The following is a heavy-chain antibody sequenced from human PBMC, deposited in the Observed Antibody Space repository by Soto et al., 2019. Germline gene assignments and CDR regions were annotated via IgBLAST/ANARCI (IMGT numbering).Heavy chain of an antibody. CDR3: AGIYSGSPGGTLGY. D-gene: IGHD1-26*01. Sequence: QVQLQESGPGLVKPSQTLSLTCTVSGGSISSGGYYWSWIRQHPGKGLEWIGYIYYSGSTYYNPSLESRVTTAVDTSKNQFSLKLSSVTAADTAGYYCAGIYSGSPGGTLGYWGQGNLVTVSS. V-gene: IGHV4-31*03. CDR1: GGSISSGGYY. CDR2: IYYSGST. J-gene: IGHJ4*02.